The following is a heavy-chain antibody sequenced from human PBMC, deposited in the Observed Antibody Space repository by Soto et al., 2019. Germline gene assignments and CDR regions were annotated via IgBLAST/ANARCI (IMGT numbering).Heavy chain of an antibody. CDR1: GLIVNNNY. Sequence: EMQLVKSGGGLVNPGGSLRLSCAASGLIVNNNYMNWVRQAPGKGLEWVSVIHSGNSASYADSVMGRFTISRHNSKNMVYLQMNSLRAEDTAVYYCARDPGYCSGGICYRYMDVWGKGTTVTVSS. V-gene: IGHV3-53*04. CDR3: ARDPGYCSGGICYRYMDV. CDR2: IHSGNSA. D-gene: IGHD2-15*01. J-gene: IGHJ6*03.